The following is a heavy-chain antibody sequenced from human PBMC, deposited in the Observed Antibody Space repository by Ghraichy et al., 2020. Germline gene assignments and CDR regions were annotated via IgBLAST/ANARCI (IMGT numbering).Heavy chain of an antibody. J-gene: IGHJ4*02. Sequence: LSLTCAASGFTFSGYGMHWVRQAPGKGLEWVAVISYDGSNKYYADSVKGRFTISRDNSKNTLYLQMNSLRAEDTAVYFCAKDGNAYCSRTSCYTGDFDYWGQGTLVTVSS. CDR1: GFTFSGYG. D-gene: IGHD2-2*02. CDR2: ISYDGSNK. V-gene: IGHV3-30*18. CDR3: AKDGNAYCSRTSCYTGDFDY.